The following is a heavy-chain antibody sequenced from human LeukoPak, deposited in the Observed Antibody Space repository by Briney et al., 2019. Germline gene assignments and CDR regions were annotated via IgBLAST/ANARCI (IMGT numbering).Heavy chain of an antibody. CDR3: ARGGLDGWIHLWPSSHFDY. V-gene: IGHV3-7*01. CDR2: IRQDGSET. J-gene: IGHJ4*02. CDR1: GFTFSSSW. Sequence: GGSLRLSCAASGFTFSSSWMNWVRQAPGKGLVWVANIRQDGSETYYVDSVKGRFTISRDNARNSLYLQMSSLRVEDTAVYYCARGGLDGWIHLWPSSHFDYWGQGTLVTVSS. D-gene: IGHD5-18*01.